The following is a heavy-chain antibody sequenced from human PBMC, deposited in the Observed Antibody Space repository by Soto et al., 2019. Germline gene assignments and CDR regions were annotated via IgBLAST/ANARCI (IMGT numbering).Heavy chain of an antibody. Sequence: QVQLVESGGGVVQPGRSLRLSCAASGFTFSSYGMHWVRQAPGKGLEWVAVISYDGSNKYYADSVKGRFTISRDNSQNTLYLQMNSLRAEDTAVYYCAKVYGYSSGWNDYWGQGTLVTVSS. CDR2: ISYDGSNK. J-gene: IGHJ4*02. CDR3: AKVYGYSSGWNDY. D-gene: IGHD6-19*01. V-gene: IGHV3-30*18. CDR1: GFTFSSYG.